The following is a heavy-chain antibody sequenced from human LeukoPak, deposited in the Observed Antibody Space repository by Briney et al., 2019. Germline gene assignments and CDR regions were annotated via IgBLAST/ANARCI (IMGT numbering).Heavy chain of an antibody. CDR2: ISWNSGSI. CDR1: GFTFDGYA. D-gene: IGHD4-17*01. Sequence: GGSLRLSCAASGFTFDGYAMHWVRQAPGKGLEWVSGISWNSGSIGYADSVKGRFTISRDNAKNSLYLQMNSLRAEDTALYYCAKDITDNYGDYEIFDYWGQGTLVTVSS. CDR3: AKDITDNYGDYEIFDY. V-gene: IGHV3-9*01. J-gene: IGHJ4*02.